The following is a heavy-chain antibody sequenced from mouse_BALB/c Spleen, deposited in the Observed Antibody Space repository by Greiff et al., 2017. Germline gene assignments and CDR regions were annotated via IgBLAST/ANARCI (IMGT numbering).Heavy chain of an antibody. CDR2: ISSGGGNT. D-gene: IGHD1-1*01. V-gene: IGHV5-9*03. CDR1: GFTFSSYT. CDR3: ARYQSFGYGSSSYYFDY. Sequence: EVKLQESGGGLVKPGGSLKLSCAASGFTFSSYTMSWVRQTPEKRLEWVATISSGGGNTYYPDSVKGRFTISRDNAKNNLYLQMSSLRSEDTALYYCARYQSFGYGSSSYYFDYWGQGTTLTVSS. J-gene: IGHJ2*01.